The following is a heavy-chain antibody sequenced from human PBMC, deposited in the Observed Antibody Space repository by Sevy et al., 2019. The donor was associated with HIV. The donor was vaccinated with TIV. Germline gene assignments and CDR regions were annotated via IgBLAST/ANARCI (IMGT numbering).Heavy chain of an antibody. CDR2: IKSDGSDK. Sequence: GGSLRLSCAASGFTFSIYYMTWARQAPGKGLGWVANIKSDGSDKYYVDSVKGRFTISRDNAKNSLYLQMNSLTAEDTAVYYCASYGRYIDHLGQGTLVTVSS. D-gene: IGHD3-10*01. V-gene: IGHV3-7*01. CDR1: GFTFSIYY. CDR3: ASYGRYIDH. J-gene: IGHJ4*01.